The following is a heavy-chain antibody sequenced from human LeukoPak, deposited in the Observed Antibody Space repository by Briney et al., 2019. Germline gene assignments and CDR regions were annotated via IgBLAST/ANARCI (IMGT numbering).Heavy chain of an antibody. Sequence: SETLSLTCAVYGGSFSGYYWSWIRQPPGKGLEWIGEINHSGSTNYNPSLKSRVTISVDTSKNQFSLKLSSVAAADTAVYYCARSAGFWSGYYYYYMDVWGKGTTVTVSS. CDR2: INHSGST. V-gene: IGHV4-34*01. CDR1: GGSFSGYY. CDR3: ARSAGFWSGYYYYYMDV. D-gene: IGHD3-3*01. J-gene: IGHJ6*03.